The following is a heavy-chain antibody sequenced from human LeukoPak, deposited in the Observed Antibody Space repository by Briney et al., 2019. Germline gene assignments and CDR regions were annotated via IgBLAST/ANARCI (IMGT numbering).Heavy chain of an antibody. J-gene: IGHJ4*02. D-gene: IGHD3-10*01. Sequence: GGSLRLSCAASGFTFSSYWMSWVRQAPGKGLEWVANIKQAGSEKYYVDSVKGRFTISRDNAKSSLYLQMNSLRAEDTAVYYCARTARGSGSQTASYYFDYWGQGTLVTVSS. CDR1: GFTFSSYW. V-gene: IGHV3-7*01. CDR2: IKQAGSEK. CDR3: ARTARGSGSQTASYYFDY.